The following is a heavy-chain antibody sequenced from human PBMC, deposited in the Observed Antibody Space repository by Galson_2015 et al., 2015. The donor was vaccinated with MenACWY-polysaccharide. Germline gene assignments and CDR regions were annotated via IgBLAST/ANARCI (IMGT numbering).Heavy chain of an antibody. D-gene: IGHD3-10*01. V-gene: IGHV3-11*01. CDR3: ARDPRGARSSYFDN. J-gene: IGHJ4*02. CDR1: GFTFSDYY. Sequence: SLRLSCAASGFTFSDYYMHWIRQAPGTGLEWVSYTSGSGSATYFADSVKGRFIISRDNAKNSLYLQMNSLRAEDTAVYYCARDPRGARSSYFDNWGQGIQVTVSS. CDR2: TSGSGSAT.